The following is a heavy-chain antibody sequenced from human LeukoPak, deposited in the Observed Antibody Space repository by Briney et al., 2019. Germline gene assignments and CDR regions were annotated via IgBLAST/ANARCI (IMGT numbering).Heavy chain of an antibody. D-gene: IGHD3-22*01. J-gene: IGHJ4*02. CDR1: GFTFSSYA. CDR3: AKDPPHSDRSIYSDNS. Sequence: GGFLRLSCAASGFTFSSYAMSWVRQAPGKGLEWVSAISGSGGSTYYADSVNGRFTISRDNSKNTLHLQMDSLRAEDTAVYYCAKDPPHSDRSIYSDNSWGQGTLVTVSS. V-gene: IGHV3-23*01. CDR2: ISGSGGST.